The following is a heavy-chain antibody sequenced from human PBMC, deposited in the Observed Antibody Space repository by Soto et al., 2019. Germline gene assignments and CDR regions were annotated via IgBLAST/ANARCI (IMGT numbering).Heavy chain of an antibody. CDR1: GFMFSAYA. V-gene: IGHV3-30*04. CDR2: VSYDGRNK. D-gene: IGHD6-19*01. J-gene: IGHJ4*01. CDR3: ARDPSPYTSGWYGSDF. Sequence: GGSLRLSGAASGFMFSAYAILWVRQAPCKGLEWVAAVSYDGRNKYYADSIKRRFTISRDNSANTLFLQVNSLRREDTAMYYCARDPSPYTSGWYGSDFWRHGNLVTVSS.